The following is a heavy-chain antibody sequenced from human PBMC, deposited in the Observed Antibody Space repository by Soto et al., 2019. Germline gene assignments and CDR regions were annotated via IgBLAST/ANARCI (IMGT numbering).Heavy chain of an antibody. J-gene: IGHJ4*02. CDR2: INSGGRT. D-gene: IGHD1-1*01. Sequence: EVQLLESGGGLEQPGGSRRLSCAASGFTFSSYTMNWVRQAPGKGLEWDSGINSGGRTYYADSVKGRLTITRDDSKNTRYQQRISQRAEDTAVYYCAKNLRPGGVWNFDYRGEGTLVPVSA. V-gene: IGHV3-23*01. CDR3: AKNLRPGGVWNFDY. CDR1: GFTFSSYT.